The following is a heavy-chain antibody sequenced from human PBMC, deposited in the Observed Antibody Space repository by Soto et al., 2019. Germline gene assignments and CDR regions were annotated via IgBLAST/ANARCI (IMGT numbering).Heavy chain of an antibody. J-gene: IGHJ5*02. CDR2: ISSNGGST. V-gene: IGHV3-64D*06. Sequence: GGSLRLSCSASGFTFSSYAMHWVRQAPGKGLEYVSAISSNGGSTYYADSVKGRFTISRDNSKNTLYLQMSSLRAEDTAVYYCVKDQYCTSTSCYNWFDPWGQGTLVTVSS. CDR3: VKDQYCTSTSCYNWFDP. D-gene: IGHD2-2*01. CDR1: GFTFSSYA.